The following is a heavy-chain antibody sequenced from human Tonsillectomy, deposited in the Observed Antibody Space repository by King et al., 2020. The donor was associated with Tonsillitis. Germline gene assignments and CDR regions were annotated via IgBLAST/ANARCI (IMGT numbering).Heavy chain of an antibody. V-gene: IGHV3-23*01. J-gene: IGHJ3*02. CDR3: AKVGWWHDFDI. D-gene: IGHD2-8*02. CDR2: ISRSGGST. Sequence: MSWVRQSPGKGLEWVSAISRSGGSTYYADSVKGRFTIYRDNSKNTLYLQMNSLRAEDKAVYYCAKVGWWHDFDIWGQGTMVTVAS.